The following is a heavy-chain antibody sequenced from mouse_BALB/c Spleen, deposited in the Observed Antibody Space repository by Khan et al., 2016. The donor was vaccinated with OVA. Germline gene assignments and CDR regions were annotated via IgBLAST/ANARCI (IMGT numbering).Heavy chain of an antibody. J-gene: IGHJ2*01. V-gene: IGHV1-7*01. CDR1: GYTFTSYW. CDR2: INPTSGYT. CDR3: ARDRIDY. Sequence: QVQLKQSGAELAKPGASVKMSCKASGYTFTSYWMHWIKQRPGQGLEWIGYINPTSGYTAYNQKFKDKATLTADKSSSPAYMQLSSLTSDDSAVYYCARDRIDYWGQGTALTVSS.